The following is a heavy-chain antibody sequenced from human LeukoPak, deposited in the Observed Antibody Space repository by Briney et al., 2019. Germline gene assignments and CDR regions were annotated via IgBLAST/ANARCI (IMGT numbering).Heavy chain of an antibody. J-gene: IGHJ4*02. CDR2: ISWNSGSI. CDR3: ARDPSSLRDSYDY. V-gene: IGHV3-9*01. CDR1: GFTFDDYA. Sequence: TGGSLRLSCAASGFTFDDYAMHWVRQAPGKGLEWVSGISWNSGSIGYADSVKGRFTISRDNAKNSLYLQMNSLRAEDTAVYYCARDPSSLRDSYDYWGQGTLVTVSS.